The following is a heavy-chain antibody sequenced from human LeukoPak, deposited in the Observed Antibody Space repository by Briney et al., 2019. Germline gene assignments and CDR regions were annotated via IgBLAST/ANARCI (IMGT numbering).Heavy chain of an antibody. CDR1: GFTFSSFW. CDR2: IKKDGSQK. D-gene: IGHD3-3*01. CDR3: TRVFGGYDVSDY. V-gene: IGHV3-7*03. Sequence: PGGSLRLSCAASGFTFSSFWMSWVRQAPGKGLEWVANIKKDGSQKYYVDSVEGRFTISRDNAKNSLHLQMDSLRADDTAVYYCTRVFGGYDVSDYWGQGTLVTVSS. J-gene: IGHJ4*02.